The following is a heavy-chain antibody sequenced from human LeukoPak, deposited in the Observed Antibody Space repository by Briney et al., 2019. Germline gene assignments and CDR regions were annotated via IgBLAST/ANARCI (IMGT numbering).Heavy chain of an antibody. J-gene: IGHJ4*02. CDR1: GGSIGNYY. D-gene: IGHD3-22*01. Sequence: SETLSLTCCVSGGSIGNYYWTWIRQPPGKGLEWIGHVSNSGNTKYNPSLKSRVTISIDTSKKHFSLNLSSVSAADTAVYYCASRAFYDSSGLDFWGQGILVTVSS. CDR2: VSNSGNT. V-gene: IGHV4-59*08. CDR3: ASRAFYDSSGLDF.